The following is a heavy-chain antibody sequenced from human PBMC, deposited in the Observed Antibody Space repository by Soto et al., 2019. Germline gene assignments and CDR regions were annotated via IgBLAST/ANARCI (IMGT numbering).Heavy chain of an antibody. CDR1: GFTFSSYG. J-gene: IGHJ3*02. D-gene: IGHD4-17*01. CDR2: ISYDGSNK. Sequence: QVQLVESGGGVVQPGRSLRLSCAASGFTFSSYGMHWVRQAPGKGLEWVAVISYDGSNKYYADSVKGRFTISRDNSKNTLYLQMNSLRAEDTAVYYCAKDLRPGLRDAFDIWGQGTMVTVSS. V-gene: IGHV3-30*18. CDR3: AKDLRPGLRDAFDI.